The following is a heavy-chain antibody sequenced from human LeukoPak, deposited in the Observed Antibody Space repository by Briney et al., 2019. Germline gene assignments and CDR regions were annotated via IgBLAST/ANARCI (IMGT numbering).Heavy chain of an antibody. V-gene: IGHV4-38-2*02. Sequence: SETLSLTCTVSGYSISSGFFWGWIRQPPGKGLEWIGSVYHSGSTYYNPSLKSRVTISVDTSKNQFSLKLSSVTAADTAVYYCARVDSTAARPLDYWGQGTLVTVS. D-gene: IGHD6-6*01. CDR2: VYHSGST. J-gene: IGHJ4*02. CDR3: ARVDSTAARPLDY. CDR1: GYSISSGFF.